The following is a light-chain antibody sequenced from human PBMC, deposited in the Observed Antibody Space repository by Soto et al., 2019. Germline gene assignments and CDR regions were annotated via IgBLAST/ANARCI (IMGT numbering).Light chain of an antibody. CDR3: SAWDASLNGYV. CDR2: SNY. Sequence: QSVLTQPPSASGTPRQRVTISCSGSSSNIGSKTVNWYQQLPGTAPKLLIYSNYQRPSGVPDRFSGPKSGTSASLAISGLQSEDEADYYCSAWDASLNGYVFGTGTKVTVL. CDR1: SSNIGSKT. J-gene: IGLJ1*01. V-gene: IGLV1-44*01.